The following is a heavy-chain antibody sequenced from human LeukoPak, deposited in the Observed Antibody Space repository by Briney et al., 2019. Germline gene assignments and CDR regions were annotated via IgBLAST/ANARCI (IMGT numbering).Heavy chain of an antibody. J-gene: IGHJ6*02. CDR2: ISSSGSTI. D-gene: IGHD3-22*01. CDR1: GFTFSSYE. V-gene: IGHV3-48*03. CDR3: ARVGYDSSGYYPSTLFYYGMDV. Sequence: PGGSLRLSCAASGFTFSSYEMNWVRQAPGKGLEWVSYISSSGSTIYYADSVKGRFTISRDNAKNSLYLQMNSLRAEDTAVYYCARVGYDSSGYYPSTLFYYGMDVWGQGTTVTVSS.